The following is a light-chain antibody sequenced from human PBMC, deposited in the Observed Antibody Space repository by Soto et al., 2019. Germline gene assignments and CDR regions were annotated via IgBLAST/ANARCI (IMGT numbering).Light chain of an antibody. CDR1: QSIASF. J-gene: IGKJ2*01. V-gene: IGKV1-39*01. Sequence: DIQMTQSPSTLSGSVGDGITITCRPSQSIASFLNWYQQKPGKAPRLLIYSATNLYSGVPSRFSGSDAVTDFTLTISSLQPEDFATYFCQQSYSIPHTFGQGTKVDIK. CDR3: QQSYSIPHT. CDR2: SAT.